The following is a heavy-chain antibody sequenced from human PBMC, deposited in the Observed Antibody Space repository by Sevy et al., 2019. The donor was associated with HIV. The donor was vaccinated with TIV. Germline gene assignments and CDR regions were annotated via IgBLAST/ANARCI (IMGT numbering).Heavy chain of an antibody. CDR1: GFTLSSYS. CDR3: ARAEIYYGGRNFDS. CDR2: ISSSSSSI. J-gene: IGHJ4*02. D-gene: IGHD1-26*01. V-gene: IGHV3-48*02. Sequence: GGSLRLSCAVSGFTLSSYSMNWVRQAPGKGLEWVSYISSSSSSIYYADSVKGRFTISRDNAKNSLYLQMNSLRDEDTAVYYCARAEIYYGGRNFDSWGQGTLVIVSS.